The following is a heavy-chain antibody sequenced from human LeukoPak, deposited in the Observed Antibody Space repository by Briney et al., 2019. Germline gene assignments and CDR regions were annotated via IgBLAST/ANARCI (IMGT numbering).Heavy chain of an antibody. Sequence: ASVKVSCKASGYTFTSYYIHWVRQAPGQGLEWMGIINPSGGSPSYAQKFQGRVTVTRDMSTSTVYMQLSSLRSEDTAMYYCARGGYSYGHDYYYMAVWGKGTTVTISS. D-gene: IGHD5-18*01. CDR1: GYTFTSYY. CDR2: INPSGGSP. V-gene: IGHV1-46*01. CDR3: ARGGYSYGHDYYYMAV. J-gene: IGHJ6*03.